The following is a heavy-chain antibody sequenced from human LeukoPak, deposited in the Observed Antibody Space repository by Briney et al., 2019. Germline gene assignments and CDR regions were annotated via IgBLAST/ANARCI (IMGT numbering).Heavy chain of an antibody. D-gene: IGHD1-26*01. CDR2: ITASGTAM. V-gene: IGHV3-48*02. J-gene: IGHJ4*02. CDR1: GFTFSNYD. Sequence: PGGSLRLSCAVSGFTFSNYDVHWVRQAPGKGLEWVSHITASGTAMFYADSVKGRFTISRDNAKNSLYLQMNSLRDEDTAVYHCASSGSYRFDYWGQGTLVTVSS. CDR3: ASSGSYRFDY.